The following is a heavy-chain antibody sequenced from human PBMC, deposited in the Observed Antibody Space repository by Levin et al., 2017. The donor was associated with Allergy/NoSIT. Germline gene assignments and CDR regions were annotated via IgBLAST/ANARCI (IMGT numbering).Heavy chain of an antibody. J-gene: IGHJ5*02. Sequence: ASVKVSCKASGYTFTSYGISWVRQAPGQGLEWMGWISAYNGNTNYAQKLQGRVTMTTDTSTSTAYMELRSLRSDDTAVYYCARGSIAVVNRGWFDPWGQGTLVTVSS. CDR3: ARGSIAVVNRGWFDP. D-gene: IGHD6-19*01. CDR1: GYTFTSYG. CDR2: ISAYNGNT. V-gene: IGHV1-18*01.